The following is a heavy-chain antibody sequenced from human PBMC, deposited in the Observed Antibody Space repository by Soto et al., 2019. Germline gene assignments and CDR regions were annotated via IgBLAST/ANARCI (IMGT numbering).Heavy chain of an antibody. Sequence: SETLCLTCTVSGGSVSRSSYYWGWVRQPPGKGLEWIGSVYYSGSTYYNPSLESRVTISVDKSKNQFSLKLMSLSAADTAVYYCGRLEGLATISYYFDYWGQGALVTVSS. CDR1: GGSVSRSSYY. CDR2: VYYSGST. D-gene: IGHD3-9*01. CDR3: GRLEGLATISYYFDY. V-gene: IGHV4-39*01. J-gene: IGHJ4*02.